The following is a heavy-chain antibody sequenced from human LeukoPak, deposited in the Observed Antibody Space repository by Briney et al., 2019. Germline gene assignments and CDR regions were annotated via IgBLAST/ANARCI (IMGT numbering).Heavy chain of an antibody. CDR1: GYTLTSYG. D-gene: IGHD6-19*01. CDR2: ISAYNGNT. V-gene: IGHV1-18*01. J-gene: IGHJ4*02. Sequence: ASVKVSCKASGYTLTSYGISWVRQAPGQGLEWMGWISAYNGNTNYAQKLQGRVTMTTDTSTSTAYMELRSLRSDDTAVYYCARDLRYSSGWYNVDYWGQGTLVTVSS. CDR3: ARDLRYSSGWYNVDY.